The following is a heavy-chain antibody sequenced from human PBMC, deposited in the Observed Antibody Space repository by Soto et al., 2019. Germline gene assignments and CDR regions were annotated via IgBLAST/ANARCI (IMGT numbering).Heavy chain of an antibody. Sequence: QVQLVESGGGVVQPGRSLRLSCAASGFTFSSYAMHWVRQAPGKGLEWVAVISYDGSNKYYADSVKGRFTISRDNSKNTLYLQMNSLRAEDTAVYYCARELYDSSCYSTGVLVGGFDYWGQGTLVTVSS. D-gene: IGHD3-22*01. CDR2: ISYDGSNK. CDR1: GFTFSSYA. V-gene: IGHV3-30-3*01. J-gene: IGHJ4*02. CDR3: ARELYDSSCYSTGVLVGGFDY.